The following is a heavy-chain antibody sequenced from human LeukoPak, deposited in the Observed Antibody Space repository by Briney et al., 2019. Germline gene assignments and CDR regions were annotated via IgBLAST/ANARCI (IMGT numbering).Heavy chain of an antibody. D-gene: IGHD3-16*02. J-gene: IGHJ4*02. CDR1: GFSIDGYG. CDR3: ARDYVWGSFRYTTLGY. V-gene: IGHV3-20*04. CDR2: INWNGGST. Sequence: GGSLRLSCAASGFSIDGYGMSWVRQAPGKGLEWVSGINWNGGSTGYADSVKGRFTISRDNAKSSLYLQMNSLRVEDTALYYCARDYVWGSFRYTTLGYWGQGTLVAVSS.